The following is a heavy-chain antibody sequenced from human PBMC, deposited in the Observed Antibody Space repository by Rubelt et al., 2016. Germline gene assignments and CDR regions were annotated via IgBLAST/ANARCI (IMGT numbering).Heavy chain of an antibody. CDR3: AKDLGMAPRPYYFDY. V-gene: IGHV3-43*01. CDR1: GFTFDHFT. J-gene: IGHJ4*02. Sequence: EVQLVESGGVVVQPGGSLRLSCAASGFTFDHFTMHWVRQVSGKGLEWLALIGNDGGRIYYEESVKGRFNISRDNSKNTLDLQMNSLGAEDTAVYYCAKDLGMAPRPYYFDYWGQGTLVTVSS. CDR2: IGNDGGRI. D-gene: IGHD1-14*01.